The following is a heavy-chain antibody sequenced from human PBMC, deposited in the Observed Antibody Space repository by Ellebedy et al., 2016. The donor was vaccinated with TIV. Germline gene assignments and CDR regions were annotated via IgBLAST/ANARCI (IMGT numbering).Heavy chain of an antibody. CDR3: ARSTGYFSLDY. V-gene: IGHV4/OR15-8*02. Sequence: SQTLSLTXXVSGGPIRSSNWWSWVRQPPGEGLEWIGEVFHSGNTKYNPSLESRVTISIDKPKNQFSLRLNSVTAADTAVYYCARSTGYFSLDYWGQGTRVTVSS. J-gene: IGHJ4*02. CDR1: GGPIRSSNW. D-gene: IGHD3-9*01. CDR2: VFHSGNT.